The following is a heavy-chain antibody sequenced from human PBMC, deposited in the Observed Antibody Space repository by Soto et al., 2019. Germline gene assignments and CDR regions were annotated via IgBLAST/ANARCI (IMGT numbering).Heavy chain of an antibody. V-gene: IGHV4-31*01. CDR1: GGSISSGGYY. CDR3: ARDVGGSYYYYGMDV. CDR2: IYYSGST. D-gene: IGHD1-26*01. Sequence: QVQLQESGPGLVKPSQTLSLTCTVSGGSISSGGYYWSWIRQHPGKGLEWIGYIYYSGSTYYNPSLQSPVTISVDPSKNQFALKLSSVTAADTAVYYCARDVGGSYYYYGMDVWGQGATVTVSS. J-gene: IGHJ6*02.